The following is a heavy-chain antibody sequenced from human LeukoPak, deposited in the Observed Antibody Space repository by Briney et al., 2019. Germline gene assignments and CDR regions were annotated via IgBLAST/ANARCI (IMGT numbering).Heavy chain of an antibody. CDR3: ARDYKGYFDSNGYSSQVNWFDP. J-gene: IGHJ5*02. V-gene: IGHV1-69*13. Sequence: SVKVSCKASGGTFSSYAISWVRQAPGQRLEWMGGIIPIFGTANYAQKFQGRVTITADESTRTAYIELRRLRSEDTAVYYCARDYKGYFDSNGYSSQVNWFDPWGQGTLVTVSS. D-gene: IGHD3-22*01. CDR2: IIPIFGTA. CDR1: GGTFSSYA.